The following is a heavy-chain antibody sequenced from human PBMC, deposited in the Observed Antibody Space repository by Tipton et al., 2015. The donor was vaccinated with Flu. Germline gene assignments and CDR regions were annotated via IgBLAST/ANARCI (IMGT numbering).Heavy chain of an antibody. V-gene: IGHV4-38-2*01. CDR3: ARRPSGAVVAYYFEY. Sequence: TLSLTCSISGDSIRSNYYWGWIRQPPGKGLEWIGNIYHSGNTYHTPSLKSRVTISVDTSKNQFSLRVKSVTAADTAVYYCARRPSGAVVAYYFEYWGQGTLVTVSP. D-gene: IGHD2-15*01. CDR2: IYHSGNT. CDR1: GDSIRSNYY. J-gene: IGHJ4*02.